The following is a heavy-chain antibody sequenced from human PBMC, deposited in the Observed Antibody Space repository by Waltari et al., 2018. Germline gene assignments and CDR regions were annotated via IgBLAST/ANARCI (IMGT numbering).Heavy chain of an antibody. CDR3: AKPLGASDS. J-gene: IGHJ4*02. Sequence: EVQLLESGGGLVQPGGSLTLSRVGPGFRFNNHAMTWVRQSPIKGLEWISGIDVTGSTTYYADSVRGRFTISRDNVKSTLTLQMNNLRADDTAVYYCAKPLGASDSWGRGTLVTVSS. V-gene: IGHV3-23*01. D-gene: IGHD3-16*01. CDR2: IDVTGSTT. CDR1: GFRFNNHA.